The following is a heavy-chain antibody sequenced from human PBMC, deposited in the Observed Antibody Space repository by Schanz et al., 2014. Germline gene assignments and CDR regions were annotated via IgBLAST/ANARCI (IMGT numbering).Heavy chain of an antibody. J-gene: IGHJ4*02. V-gene: IGHV3-74*01. CDR2: INSDGSSA. Sequence: EVQLVESGGGFVQPGGSLRLSCAASGFTFSSYWMHWVRQAPGKGLVWISRINSDGSSASYADSVKGRFTISRDNSKNTLYLQLNSLRVEDTALYFCAKSISHCRSTGCFPDYWGQGTLVTVSS. D-gene: IGHD2-2*01. CDR3: AKSISHCRSTGCFPDY. CDR1: GFTFSSYW.